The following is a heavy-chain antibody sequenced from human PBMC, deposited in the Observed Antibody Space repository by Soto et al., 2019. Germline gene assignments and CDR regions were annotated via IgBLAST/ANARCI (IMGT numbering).Heavy chain of an antibody. CDR2: ISGVNSDV. CDR3: TRDRPPHNTGWPIFEY. D-gene: IGHD6-19*01. V-gene: IGHV3-48*02. J-gene: IGHJ4*02. CDR1: GFTLSSYN. Sequence: EVQLMESGGGLVQPGGSPRLSCADSGFTLSSYNMNWVRQAPGKGLEWVSFISGVNSDVFYADSVKGRFTISRDNAKNALYLQMNSLRDEDTAVYYCTRDRPPHNTGWPIFEYWGQGTLVTVSS.